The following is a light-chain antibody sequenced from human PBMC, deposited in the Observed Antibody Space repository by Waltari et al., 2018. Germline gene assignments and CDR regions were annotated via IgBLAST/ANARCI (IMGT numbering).Light chain of an antibody. CDR2: GAS. V-gene: IGKV3-15*01. CDR1: KSFGST. CDR3: QQYHNWPPGT. J-gene: IGKJ1*01. Sequence: ETVMTQSPATLSVSPGEGPTLACRASKSFGSTVAWYQQKPGQAPRLLMYGASTRAAGIPARFSGSGSGTDFTLTISSLQSEDFAIYFCQQYHNWPPGTFGQGTTVEIK.